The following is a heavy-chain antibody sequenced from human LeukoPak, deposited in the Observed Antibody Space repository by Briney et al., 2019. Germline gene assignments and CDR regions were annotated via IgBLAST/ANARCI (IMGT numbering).Heavy chain of an antibody. CDR2: VNPNSGDT. D-gene: IGHD3-22*01. CDR1: GYTFTTYD. Sequence: GASVKVSCKASGYTFTTYDITWVRQATGQGLEWMGWVNPNSGDTACAQKFQGRVAMTRDTSISTAYMELSSLRSEDTAVYYCARGLGDYYDTSDFYYAVPAHWGQGTLVTVSS. J-gene: IGHJ4*02. V-gene: IGHV1-8*01. CDR3: ARGLGDYYDTSDFYYAVPAH.